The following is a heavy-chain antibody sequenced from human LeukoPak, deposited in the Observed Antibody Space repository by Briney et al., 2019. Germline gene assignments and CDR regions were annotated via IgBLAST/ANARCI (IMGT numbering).Heavy chain of an antibody. CDR1: GGTFSSYA. CDR2: IIPIFGTA. V-gene: IGHV1-69*13. J-gene: IGHJ4*02. D-gene: IGHD3-22*01. Sequence: GASVKVSCKASGGTFSSYAISWVRQAPGQGLEWMGGIIPIFGTANYAQKFQGRVTITADESTSTAYMELSSLRSEDTAVYYCARVCYDSSGRYFDYWGQGTLVTVSS. CDR3: ARVCYDSSGRYFDY.